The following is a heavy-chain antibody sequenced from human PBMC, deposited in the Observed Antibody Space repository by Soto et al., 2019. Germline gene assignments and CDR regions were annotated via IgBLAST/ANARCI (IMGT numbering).Heavy chain of an antibody. CDR2: IVPVFGRP. D-gene: IGHD5-12*01. Sequence: QVQLVQSGAELKKPGSSVKVSCKASGGSFSNFGINWVRQAPGQGLEWMGGIVPVFGRPNYAQRFRGRLTITADESTSTGYMELISLRSDDTAVYYCAREGSGYNFWGQGTQVTVSS. CDR1: GGSFSNFG. J-gene: IGHJ4*02. V-gene: IGHV1-69*01. CDR3: AREGSGYNF.